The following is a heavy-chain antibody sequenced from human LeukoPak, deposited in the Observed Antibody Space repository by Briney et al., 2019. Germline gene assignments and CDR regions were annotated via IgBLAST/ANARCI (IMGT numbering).Heavy chain of an antibody. V-gene: IGHV1-2*06. CDR3: ARDYCGGDCFPDY. CDR2: INPNSGGT. D-gene: IGHD2-21*02. J-gene: IGHJ4*02. Sequence: ASVTVSCKASGYTFSGYYMHWERQAPGQGLEWMGRINPNSGGTNYAQKFQGRVTMTRDTSISTAYMELSRLRSDDTAVYYCARDYCGGDCFPDYWGQGTLVTVSS. CDR1: GYTFSGYY.